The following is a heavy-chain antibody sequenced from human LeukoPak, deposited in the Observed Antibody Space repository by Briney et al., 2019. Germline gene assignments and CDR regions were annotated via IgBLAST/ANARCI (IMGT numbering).Heavy chain of an antibody. D-gene: IGHD3-22*01. CDR2: MNPNSGNT. V-gene: IGHV1-8*03. CDR1: GYTFTSYD. CDR3: ARDLRMSYYDSSGYYLLGY. J-gene: IGHJ4*02. Sequence: ASVKVSCKASGYTFTSYDINWVRQATGQGLEWMGWMNPNSGNTGYAQKFQGRVTITRNTSISTAYMELRSLRSDDTAVYYCARDLRMSYYDSSGYYLLGYWGQGTLVTVSS.